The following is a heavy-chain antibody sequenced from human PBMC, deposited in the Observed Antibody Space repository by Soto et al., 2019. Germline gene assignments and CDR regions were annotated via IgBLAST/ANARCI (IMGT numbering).Heavy chain of an antibody. Sequence: VQLVESGGGLVEPGGSLRLSCVASGLTFTNAWMSWVRQAPGRGLECVGRIKNKADGGTTDYAAPVKGRFTVSRDDSKNTLYLQMNSLKTDDPAVYYCTSGGGTMDYWGQGTLVTVSP. CDR2: IKNKADGGTT. CDR3: TSGGGTMDY. CDR1: GLTFTNAW. V-gene: IGHV3-15*01. J-gene: IGHJ4*02. D-gene: IGHD3-10*01.